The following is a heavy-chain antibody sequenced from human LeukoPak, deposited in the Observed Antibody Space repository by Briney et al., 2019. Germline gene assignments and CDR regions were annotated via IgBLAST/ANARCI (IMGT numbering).Heavy chain of an antibody. CDR2: IYDSGST. V-gene: IGHV4-59*11. CDR3: ARGSYYSDSSGYSTYHYYYMDV. Sequence: SETLSLTCTVSGGSINSHYWSWIRQPPGKGLEWIGYIYDSGSTNYNPSLKSRVTISVDTSKNQFSLKLSSVTAADTAVYFCARGSYYSDSSGYSTYHYYYMDVWGKGTTVTVSS. J-gene: IGHJ6*03. D-gene: IGHD3-22*01. CDR1: GGSINSHY.